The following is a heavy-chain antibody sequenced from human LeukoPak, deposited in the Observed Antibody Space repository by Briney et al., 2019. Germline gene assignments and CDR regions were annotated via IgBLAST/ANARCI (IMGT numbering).Heavy chain of an antibody. J-gene: IGHJ5*02. Sequence: ASVKVSCKASGYTFTSYGISWVRQAPGQGLEWMGWISAYNGNTNYAQKLQGRVTMTTDTSTSTAYMELRSLRSDDTAVYYCAREERGRYCSGTSCYFVWFDPWGQGTLVTVSS. CDR1: GYTFTSYG. D-gene: IGHD2-2*01. V-gene: IGHV1-18*01. CDR3: AREERGRYCSGTSCYFVWFDP. CDR2: ISAYNGNT.